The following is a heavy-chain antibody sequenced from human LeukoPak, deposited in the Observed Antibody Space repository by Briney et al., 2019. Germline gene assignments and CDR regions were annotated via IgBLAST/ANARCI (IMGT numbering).Heavy chain of an antibody. D-gene: IGHD5-24*01. Sequence: GGSLRLSCSASGFPFSSYAMHWVRQAPGKGLEWVSLIGSSGGSTYYADSVKGRFTISRDNSKNTLSLQMNSLRVEDTAIYYCAKDIQLSTWGLGTMVTVSS. CDR2: IGSSGGST. CDR1: GFPFSSYA. V-gene: IGHV3-23*01. J-gene: IGHJ3*01. CDR3: AKDIQLST.